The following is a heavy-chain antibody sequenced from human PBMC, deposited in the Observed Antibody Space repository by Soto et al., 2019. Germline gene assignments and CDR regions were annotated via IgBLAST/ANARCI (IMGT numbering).Heavy chain of an antibody. CDR2: VYGDDDK. D-gene: IGHD3-16*01. Sequence: QIALKESGPTLVKPTQTLTLTCTFSGFSLTTSGEGVGWVRQPPGKGLEWVALVYGDDDKRYLTSLKSRLTITKDTSKTQVVLTMTNMDPVDKGTYFCVHNIGGDYVYGFDFWGQGTKVTVSS. V-gene: IGHV2-5*02. J-gene: IGHJ3*01. CDR1: GFSLTTSGEG. CDR3: VHNIGGDYVYGFDF.